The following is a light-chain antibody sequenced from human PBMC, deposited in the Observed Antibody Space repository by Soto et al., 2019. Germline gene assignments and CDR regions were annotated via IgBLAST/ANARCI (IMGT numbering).Light chain of an antibody. CDR2: GAS. CDR3: QQYGSSPQT. CDR1: QSVSSSY. Sequence: EIVLTQSPGTLSLSPGERATLSCRASQSVSSSYLAWYQQKPGQAPRLLIYGASSRATGIPDRFSGSGSGTAFTLTISRLEPEEFAVYYCQQYGSSPQTFGPGTKVDIK. J-gene: IGKJ3*01. V-gene: IGKV3-20*01.